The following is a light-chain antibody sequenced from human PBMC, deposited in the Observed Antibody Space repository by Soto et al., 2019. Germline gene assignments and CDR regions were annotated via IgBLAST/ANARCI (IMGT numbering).Light chain of an antibody. Sequence: DIEMTQSPSTLSASVGDRVTITCRASQSIHRWLAWYQQKAGQAPKVLIYDASSLDSGVPSRFSGSGSGTEFTLTISSLQPNDFATYYCQQYNTYPVTFGQGTKLEI. CDR3: QQYNTYPVT. V-gene: IGKV1-5*01. CDR2: DAS. J-gene: IGKJ2*01. CDR1: QSIHRW.